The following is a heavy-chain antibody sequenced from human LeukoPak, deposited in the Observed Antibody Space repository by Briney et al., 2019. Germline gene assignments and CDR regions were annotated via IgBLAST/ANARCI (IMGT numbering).Heavy chain of an antibody. D-gene: IGHD5-12*01. CDR1: GFSFSSSP. V-gene: IGHV3-23*01. CDR2: MNNGPGAT. J-gene: IGHJ6*02. Sequence: GGSLRLSCAAAGFSFSSSPMSWVRQPPGKGLEWVSAMNNGPGATFYRDSVRGRFTISRDDSKSTLYLQMNSLRAEDTGTYYCAKTHYDLLDVWGQGTTVTVSS. CDR3: AKTHYDLLDV.